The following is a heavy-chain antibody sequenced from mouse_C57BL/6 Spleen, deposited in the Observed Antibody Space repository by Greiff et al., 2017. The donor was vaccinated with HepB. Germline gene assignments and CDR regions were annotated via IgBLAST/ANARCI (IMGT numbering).Heavy chain of an antibody. J-gene: IGHJ2*01. CDR3: ARNYYSNYDFDD. Sequence: EVKLQESGPELVKPGASVKMSCKASGYTFTDYNMHWVKQSHGKSLEWIGYINPNNGGTSYHQKFTGQATLTVNESSSPAYMELRSLTSEESAVYYCARNYYSNYDFDDWGQGTTLTVSS. D-gene: IGHD2-5*01. CDR2: INPNNGGT. V-gene: IGHV1-22*01. CDR1: GYTFTDYN.